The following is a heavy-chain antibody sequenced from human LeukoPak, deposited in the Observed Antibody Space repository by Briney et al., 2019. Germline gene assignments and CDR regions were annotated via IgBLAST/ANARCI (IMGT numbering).Heavy chain of an antibody. CDR2: ICYSGST. CDR1: GGSINSYY. V-gene: IGHV4-59*01. D-gene: IGHD3-10*01. J-gene: IGHJ4*02. CDR3: ARVGRYYGSGSFLFDN. Sequence: PSETRSLTCTVSGGSINSYYWSWIRQPPGKGLEWIGYICYSGSTNYNPSLKSRVTISVDTSKNQFSLKLSSVTAADTAVYYCARVGRYYGSGSFLFDNWGQGTLVTVSS.